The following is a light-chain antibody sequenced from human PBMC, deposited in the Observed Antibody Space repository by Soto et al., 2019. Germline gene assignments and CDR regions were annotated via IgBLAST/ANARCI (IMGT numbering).Light chain of an antibody. V-gene: IGKV3-11*01. CDR3: RQRSNCT. CDR1: QSVSSY. Sequence: EIVMTQSPATLSLSPGERATISCRASQSVSSYLAWYQQKPGQPPRLLIYDASNGATGILRGCGGSGSVTVSIITISRQDAEFFAFYYYRQRSNCTFGQGTRLEI. CDR2: DAS. J-gene: IGKJ5*01.